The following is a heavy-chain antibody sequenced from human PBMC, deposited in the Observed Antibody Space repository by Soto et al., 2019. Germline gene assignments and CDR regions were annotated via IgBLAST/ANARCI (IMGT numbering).Heavy chain of an antibody. Sequence: GGSLRLSCAASGFTVSINYMSWVRQAPGEGLEWVSVIYSGGSTYYADSVRGRFTISRDNSKNTLYLQMKSLGAEDTAVYYCARDPPATRHGMDVWGQGTTVTVSS. CDR1: GFTVSINY. J-gene: IGHJ6*02. CDR2: IYSGGST. CDR3: ARDPPATRHGMDV. V-gene: IGHV3-53*01.